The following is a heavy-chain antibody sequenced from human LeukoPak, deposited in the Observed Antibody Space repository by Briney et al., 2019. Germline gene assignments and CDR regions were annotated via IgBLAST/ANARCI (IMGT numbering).Heavy chain of an antibody. D-gene: IGHD3-3*01. J-gene: IGHJ4*02. CDR2: IYYSGST. Sequence: SETLPLTCTVSGGSISSSSYYWGWIRQPPGKGLEWIGSIYYSGSTYYNPSLKSRVTISVDTSKNQFSLKLSSVTAADTAVYYCARPLRHYDFWSGPFDYWGQGTLVTVSS. CDR1: GGSISSSSYY. V-gene: IGHV4-39*01. CDR3: ARPLRHYDFWSGPFDY.